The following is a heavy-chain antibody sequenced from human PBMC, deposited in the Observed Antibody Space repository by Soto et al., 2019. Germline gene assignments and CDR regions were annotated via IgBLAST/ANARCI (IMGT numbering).Heavy chain of an antibody. CDR2: ISYDGSNK. CDR1: GFTFSSYV. D-gene: IGHD3-10*01. J-gene: IGHJ4*02. CDR3: ARGITMVRSFFDY. Sequence: QVQLVESGGGVVQPGRSLRLSCAASGFTFSSYVMHWIRQAPGRGLEWVAVISYDGSNKDYADSEKGRFTISRDNSKNTLYLQMNSLRDEDTAVYYCARGITMVRSFFDYWGQGTLVTVSS. V-gene: IGHV3-30-3*01.